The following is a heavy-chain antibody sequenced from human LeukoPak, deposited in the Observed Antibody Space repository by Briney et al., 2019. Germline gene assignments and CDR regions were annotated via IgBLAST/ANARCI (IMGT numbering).Heavy chain of an antibody. D-gene: IGHD1-26*01. CDR1: GFTFSNYA. J-gene: IGHJ3*02. CDR2: ISGSGDNT. CDR3: ASVIPRYSGSSVGAFDI. V-gene: IGHV3-23*01. Sequence: GGSLRLSCAASGFTFSNYAMSWVRQAPGRGLEWVSLISGSGDNTYYADSVKGRFTIFRDNSKNTLYLQMNSLRVEDTAVYYCASVIPRYSGSSVGAFDIWGQGTMVTVSS.